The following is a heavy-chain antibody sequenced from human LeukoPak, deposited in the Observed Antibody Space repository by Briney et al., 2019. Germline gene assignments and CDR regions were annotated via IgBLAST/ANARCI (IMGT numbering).Heavy chain of an antibody. V-gene: IGHV3-30-3*01. D-gene: IGHD2-15*01. CDR2: ISYDGSNK. CDR3: ALGYCGGGSCSTYYFDY. CDR1: GFTFSSYA. Sequence: GGSLRLSCAASGFTFSSYAMHWVRQAPGKGLEWVAVISYDGSNKYYADSVKGRFTISRDNSKNTLYLQMNSLRAEDTAVYYCALGYCGGGSCSTYYFDYWGQGTRVTVSS. J-gene: IGHJ4*02.